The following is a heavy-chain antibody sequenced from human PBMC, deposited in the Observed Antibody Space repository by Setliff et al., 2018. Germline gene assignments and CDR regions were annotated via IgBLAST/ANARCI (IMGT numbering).Heavy chain of an antibody. V-gene: IGHV3-15*07. J-gene: IGHJ6*03. D-gene: IGHD3-16*01. CDR2: IKRRSDGETI. CDR1: GFSFSDAW. CDR3: ARVFCRRSCLVESYMDV. Sequence: GESLKISCTASGFSFSDAWMNWVRLVPGKGLEWVGRIKRRSDGETIDYAAPMKGRFTISREDSEDTLYLQMNSLKTEDTAVYFCARVFCRRSCLVESYMDVWGTGTTVTVSS.